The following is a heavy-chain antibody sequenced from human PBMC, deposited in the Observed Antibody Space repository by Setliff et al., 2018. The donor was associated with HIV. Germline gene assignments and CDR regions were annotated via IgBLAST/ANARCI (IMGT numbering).Heavy chain of an antibody. CDR2: INQSGIT. D-gene: IGHD4-4*01. CDR3: ARGQTTTTLSTLRGRAFDI. V-gene: IGHV4-34*01. Sequence: LSLTCAVYGGSFGGYYWTWIRQCPGKGLEWIGEINQSGITNYNPSLKSRLTISVDTSKNQFSLRLTSVTAADTAIYFCARGQTTTTLSTLRGRAFDIWGQGTMVTVSS. J-gene: IGHJ3*02. CDR1: GGSFGGYY.